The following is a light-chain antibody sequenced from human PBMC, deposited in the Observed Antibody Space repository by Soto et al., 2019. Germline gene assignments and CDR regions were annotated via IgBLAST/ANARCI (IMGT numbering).Light chain of an antibody. Sequence: QSVLTQPPSVSGAPGQRVTICCTGSSSNIGAGYDVHWYQQLPGTAPKLLMYGNTNRPSGVPDRFSGSKSGTSASLAITGLQAEDEADYYCQSYDVSLNTWVFGGGTKVTVL. CDR1: SSNIGAGYD. J-gene: IGLJ3*02. CDR3: QSYDVSLNTWV. V-gene: IGLV1-40*01. CDR2: GNT.